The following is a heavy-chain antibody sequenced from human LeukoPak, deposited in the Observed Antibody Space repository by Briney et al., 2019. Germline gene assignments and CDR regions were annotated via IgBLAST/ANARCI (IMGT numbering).Heavy chain of an antibody. CDR2: ISGSGGST. V-gene: IGHV3-23*01. D-gene: IGHD6-13*01. CDR1: GFTFSSYA. CDR3: AKPSHSSSWYYYYGMDV. Sequence: GGSLRLSCAASGFTFSSYAMGWVRQAPGKGLEWVSAISGSGGSTYYADSVKGRFTISRDNSKNTLYLQMNSLRAEDTAVYYCAKPSHSSSWYYYYGMDVWGQGTTVTVSS. J-gene: IGHJ6*02.